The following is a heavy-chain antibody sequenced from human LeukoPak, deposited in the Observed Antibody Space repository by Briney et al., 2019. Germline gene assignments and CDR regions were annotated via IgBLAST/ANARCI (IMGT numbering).Heavy chain of an antibody. CDR3: ATNMLRYFDWLSPFES. CDR1: GVTFSNYA. J-gene: IGHJ4*02. Sequence: SVKVSCKASGVTFSNYAISWVRQAPGQGLEWMGGILLIFGTANYAEKFQGRVTITADESTSTAYMDLSSLRSEDTAIYYCATNMLRYFDWLSPFESWGQGTLVTVSS. V-gene: IGHV1-69*01. CDR2: ILLIFGTA. D-gene: IGHD3-9*01.